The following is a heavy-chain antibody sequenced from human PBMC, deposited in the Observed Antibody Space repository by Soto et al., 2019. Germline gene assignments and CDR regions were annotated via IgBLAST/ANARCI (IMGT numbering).Heavy chain of an antibody. D-gene: IGHD2-15*01. Sequence: PGGSLRLSCAASGFTFDDYAMHWVRQAPGKGLEWVSGISWNSGSIGYADSVKGRFTISRDNAKNSLYLQMNSLRAEDTALYYCAKDAYCSGGSCLSWFDPWGQGTLVTVSS. CDR1: GFTFDDYA. J-gene: IGHJ5*02. CDR3: AKDAYCSGGSCLSWFDP. CDR2: ISWNSGSI. V-gene: IGHV3-9*01.